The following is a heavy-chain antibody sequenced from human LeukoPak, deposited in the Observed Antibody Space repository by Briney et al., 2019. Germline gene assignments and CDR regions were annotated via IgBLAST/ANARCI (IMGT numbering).Heavy chain of an antibody. CDR1: GFTFSNAW. V-gene: IGHV3-15*01. CDR2: IKSKTDGGTT. Sequence: PGGSLRLSCAASGFTFSNAWMSWVRQAPGKGLEWVGRIKSKTDGGTTDYAAPVKGRFTISRDDSKNTLYLQMNSLKTEDTAVYYCTTDRESGYYLYYYYMDVWGKGTTVTVSS. CDR3: TTDRESGYYLYYYYMDV. J-gene: IGHJ6*03. D-gene: IGHD3-3*01.